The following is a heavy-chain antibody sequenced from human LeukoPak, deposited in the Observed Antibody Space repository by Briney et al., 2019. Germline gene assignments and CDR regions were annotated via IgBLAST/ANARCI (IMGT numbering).Heavy chain of an antibody. J-gene: IGHJ4*02. D-gene: IGHD3-9*01. CDR3: TTGYYDILTGYHGFDY. V-gene: IGHV3-15*01. Sequence: GGSLRLSCAASGFTFSNAWMSWVRHAPGKGLEWVGRIKSKTDGGTTDYAAPVKGRFTISRDDSKNTLYLQMNSLKTEDTAVYYCTTGYYDILTGYHGFDYWGQGTLVTVSS. CDR2: IKSKTDGGTT. CDR1: GFTFSNAW.